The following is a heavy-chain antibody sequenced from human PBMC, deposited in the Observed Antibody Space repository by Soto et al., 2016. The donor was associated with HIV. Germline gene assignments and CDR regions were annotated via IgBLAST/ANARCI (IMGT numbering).Heavy chain of an antibody. CDR1: GITFSSYA. CDR2: ISYDGSNK. V-gene: IGHV3-30*04. CDR3: ARDLYYDSSGYYRDY. J-gene: IGHJ4*02. Sequence: VQLVESGGGVVQPGRSLRLSCAASGITFSSYAMHWVRQAPGQGLEWVAVISYDGSNKDYADSVKGRFTISRDNSKNTLYLQMNSLRVEDTAVYYCARDLYYDSSGYYRDYWGQGTLVTSPQ. D-gene: IGHD3-22*01.